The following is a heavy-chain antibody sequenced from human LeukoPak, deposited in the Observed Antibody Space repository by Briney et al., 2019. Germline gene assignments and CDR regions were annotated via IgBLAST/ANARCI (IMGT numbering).Heavy chain of an antibody. J-gene: IGHJ5*02. CDR3: ARVGYDSSGYFLNWFDP. CDR1: GFTFSSYW. V-gene: IGHV3-7*01. Sequence: GGSLRLSCAASGFTFSSYWMSWVRQAPGKGLEWVANIKQDGSEKYYVDSVKGRFTISRDNAKNSLYLRMNSLRAEDTAVYYCARVGYDSSGYFLNWFDPWGQGTLVTVSS. CDR2: IKQDGSEK. D-gene: IGHD3-22*01.